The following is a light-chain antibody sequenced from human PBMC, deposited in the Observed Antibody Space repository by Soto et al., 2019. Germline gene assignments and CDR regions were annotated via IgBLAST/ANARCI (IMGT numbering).Light chain of an antibody. CDR2: GAS. V-gene: IGKV3-20*01. CDR1: QSVRSNY. CDR3: QHYGSSPLT. Sequence: EIVLTQSPGTLSLSPGERATLSCRASQSVRSNYLAWYQQKPGQAPRLLIYGASSRATGIPDRFSGSGSGTDFTLTISRLEPEDFAVYYCQHYGSSPLTFGGGTKVEIK. J-gene: IGKJ4*01.